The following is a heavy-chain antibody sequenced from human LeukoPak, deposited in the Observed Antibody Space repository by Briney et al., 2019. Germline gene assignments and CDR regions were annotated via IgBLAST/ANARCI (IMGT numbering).Heavy chain of an antibody. D-gene: IGHD2-15*01. V-gene: IGHV3-23*01. CDR2: ISGSGGST. Sequence: PGGSLRLSCAASALTFSSYAMRWVRQAPGKGLEWVSGISGSGGSTYYADSVKGRFTISRDTSKNTLYLQMNSLRAEDTAVYYCAQDGSGEGQFDYWGQGTLVTVSS. CDR3: AQDGSGEGQFDY. CDR1: ALTFSSYA. J-gene: IGHJ4*02.